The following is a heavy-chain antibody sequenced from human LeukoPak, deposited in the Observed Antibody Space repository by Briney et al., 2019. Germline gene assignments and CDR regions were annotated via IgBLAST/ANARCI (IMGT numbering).Heavy chain of an antibody. CDR1: GGSFSGYY. V-gene: IGHV4-34*01. J-gene: IGHJ4*02. CDR3: ARGRRIVVVPAAPSEVSDPFDY. Sequence: SETLSLTCAVYGGSFSGYYWSWIRQPPGKGLEWIGEINHSGSTNYNPSLKSRVTISVDTSKNQFSLKLSSVTAADTAVYYCARGRRIVVVPAAPSEVSDPFDYWGQGTLVTVSS. CDR2: INHSGST. D-gene: IGHD2-2*01.